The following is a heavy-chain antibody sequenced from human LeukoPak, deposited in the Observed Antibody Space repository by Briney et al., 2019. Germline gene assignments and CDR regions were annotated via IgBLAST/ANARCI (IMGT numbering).Heavy chain of an antibody. D-gene: IGHD3-22*01. CDR3: ARDRSYYDSSGYFENAFDI. CDR2: IHQDGGEK. Sequence: GGSLRLSCTASGFTFSHYWMTWVRQAPGKGLEWVANIHQDGGEKHYVDSVKGRFTISRDNAKNSLYLQMNSLRAEDTAVYYCARDRSYYDSSGYFENAFDIWGQGTMVTVSS. V-gene: IGHV3-7*01. J-gene: IGHJ3*02. CDR1: GFTFSHYW.